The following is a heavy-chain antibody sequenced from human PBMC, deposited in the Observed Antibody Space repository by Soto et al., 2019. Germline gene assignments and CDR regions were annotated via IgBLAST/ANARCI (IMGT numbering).Heavy chain of an antibody. D-gene: IGHD5-12*01. J-gene: IGHJ5*02. V-gene: IGHV4-59*08. CDR1: GGSISSYY. CDR3: ARQGPSGYSGYVGH. Sequence: SETLSLTCTVSGGSISSYYWSWIRQPPGKGLDWIGYIYYSGSTNYNPSLKSRVTISVDTSKNQFSLNLNSVTAADTAVYYCARQGPSGYSGYVGHWGQGTLVTVS. CDR2: IYYSGST.